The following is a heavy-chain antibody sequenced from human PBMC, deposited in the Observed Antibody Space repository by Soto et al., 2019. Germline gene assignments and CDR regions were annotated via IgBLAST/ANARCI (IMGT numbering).Heavy chain of an antibody. CDR1: GYTFTSYA. J-gene: IGHJ4*02. CDR2: INAGNGNT. Sequence: QVQLVQAGAEVKKPGASVKVSCKASGYTFTSYAMHWVRQARGQRLEWMGWINAGNGNTKYSQKFQGRVTITRDTSASTAYMELSSLRSEDTAVYYCASGMVRGVIMVYWGQGTLVTVSS. CDR3: ASGMVRGVIMVY. V-gene: IGHV1-3*01. D-gene: IGHD3-10*01.